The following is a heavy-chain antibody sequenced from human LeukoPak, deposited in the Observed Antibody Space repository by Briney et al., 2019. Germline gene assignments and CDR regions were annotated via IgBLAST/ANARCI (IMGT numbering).Heavy chain of an antibody. D-gene: IGHD5-18*01. CDR3: AREGGYSYGLYGDYYGMDV. Sequence: ASVKVSCKASGYTFTNYGISWVRQAPGQGLEWMGWISAYNGNTNYAQKLQGRVTMTTDTSTSTAYMELRSLRSDDTAVYYCAREGGYSYGLYGDYYGMDVWGQGTTVTVSS. J-gene: IGHJ6*02. V-gene: IGHV1-18*01. CDR2: ISAYNGNT. CDR1: GYTFTNYG.